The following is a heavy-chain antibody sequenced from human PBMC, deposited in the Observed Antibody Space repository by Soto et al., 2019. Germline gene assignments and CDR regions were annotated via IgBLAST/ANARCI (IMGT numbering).Heavy chain of an antibody. CDR1: GYTFISYP. D-gene: IGHD1-26*01. V-gene: IGHV1-3*01. CDR2: INPANGDT. Sequence: ASVKVSCKASGYTFISYPTVWVRQAPGQSLECMGWINPANGDTRYSQKFQGRVTITRDTSATTAYMDLNSLIPDDTAIYCCAKSGSLDSWGQGTPVTVSS. CDR3: AKSGSLDS. J-gene: IGHJ4*02.